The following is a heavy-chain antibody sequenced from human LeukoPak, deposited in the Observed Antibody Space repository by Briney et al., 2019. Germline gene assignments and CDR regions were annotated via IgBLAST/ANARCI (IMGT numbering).Heavy chain of an antibody. D-gene: IGHD6-6*01. CDR1: GFTFSSYA. J-gene: IGHJ4*02. CDR3: AKDLEYSSSPFDY. Sequence: PGGSLRLSCAASGFTFSSYAMSWVRQAPGKGLDGVSAISGSGGSTYYADSVKGRFTISRDNSKNTLYLQMNSLRAEDTAVYYCAKDLEYSSSPFDYWGQGTLVSVSS. CDR2: ISGSGGST. V-gene: IGHV3-23*01.